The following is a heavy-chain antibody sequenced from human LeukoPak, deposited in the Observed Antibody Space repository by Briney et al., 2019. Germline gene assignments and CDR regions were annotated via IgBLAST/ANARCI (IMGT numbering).Heavy chain of an antibody. Sequence: SETLSLTCAVYGGSFSGYYWSWIRQPPGKGLEWIGEINHSGSTNYNPSLKSRVTMSVDTSKNQFSLKLTSVTAADTAVYYCARDTYYYGSGTYYFNYWGQGTLVTVSS. CDR3: ARDTYYYGSGTYYFNY. D-gene: IGHD3-10*01. J-gene: IGHJ4*02. CDR2: INHSGST. CDR1: GGSFSGYY. V-gene: IGHV4-34*01.